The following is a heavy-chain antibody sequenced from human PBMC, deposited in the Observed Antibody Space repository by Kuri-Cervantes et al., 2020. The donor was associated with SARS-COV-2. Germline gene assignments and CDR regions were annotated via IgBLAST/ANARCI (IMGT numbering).Heavy chain of an antibody. CDR1: GFTFSSYA. CDR3: ARAYGFLRDIYYMDV. CDR2: IYYSGST. Sequence: AGSLRLSCAASGFTFSSYAMHWVRQAPGKGLEWIGSIYYSGSTYYNPSLKSRVTISVDTSSKQFSLHLSSVTTADTAVYYCARAYGFLRDIYYMDVWGRGTTVTVSS. V-gene: IGHV4-39*07. D-gene: IGHD4-17*01. J-gene: IGHJ6*03.